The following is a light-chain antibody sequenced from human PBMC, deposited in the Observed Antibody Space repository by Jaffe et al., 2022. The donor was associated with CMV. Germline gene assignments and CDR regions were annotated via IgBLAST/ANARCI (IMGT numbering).Light chain of an antibody. CDR3: QQYSRWPLT. J-gene: IGKJ4*01. V-gene: IGKV3-15*01. CDR1: QSVSSD. Sequence: EIVMTQSPATLSVSPGERATLSCRASQSVSSDLAWYQQKPGQAPRLLTTDASTRATGVPARFSGSGSGTLFTLTINSLQSEDSAVYYCQQYSRWPLTFGGGTKVEIK. CDR2: DAS.